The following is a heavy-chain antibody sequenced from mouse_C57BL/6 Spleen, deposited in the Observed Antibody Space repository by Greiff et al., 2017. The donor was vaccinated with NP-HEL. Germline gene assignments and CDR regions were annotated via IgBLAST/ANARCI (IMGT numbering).Heavy chain of an antibody. CDR2: IYPGDGDT. CDR3: ARTPLITTVVARNYCDY. V-gene: IGHV1-82*01. Sequence: VQLQQSGPELVKPGASVKIFCKASGYAFSSSWMNWVKQRPGKGLEWIGRIYPGDGDTNYNGKFKGKATLTADKSSSTAYMQLSSLTSEYSAVYFCARTPLITTVVARNYCDYWGQGTTLTVSS. J-gene: IGHJ2*01. D-gene: IGHD1-1*01. CDR1: GYAFSSSW.